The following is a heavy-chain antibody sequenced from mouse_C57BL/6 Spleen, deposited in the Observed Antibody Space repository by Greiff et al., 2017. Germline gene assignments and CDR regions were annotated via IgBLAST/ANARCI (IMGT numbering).Heavy chain of an antibody. CDR2: IDPSDSYT. J-gene: IGHJ2*01. D-gene: IGHD1-1*01. Sequence: QVQLKQPGAELVRPGTSVKLSCKASGYTFTSYWMHWVKQRPGQGLEWIGVIDPSDSYTNYNQKFKGKATLTVDTSSSTAYMQLSSLTSEDSAVYYCASPHITAVVATRYFDYWGQGTTLTVAS. V-gene: IGHV1-59*01. CDR3: ASPHITAVVATRYFDY. CDR1: GYTFTSYW.